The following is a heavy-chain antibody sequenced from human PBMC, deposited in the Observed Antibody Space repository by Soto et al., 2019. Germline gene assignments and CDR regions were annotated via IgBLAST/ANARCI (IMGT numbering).Heavy chain of an antibody. CDR3: AREKATGDYFDY. V-gene: IGHV3-66*01. CDR2: VYSGGNT. Sequence: PGGSLRLSCAASGFTVSSSYMSWVRQAPGKGLEWVSVVYSGGNTYYADSVKGRFIISRDNSKNTLYLQMNSLRAEDTAVYYCAREKATGDYFDYWGQGTPVTVSS. J-gene: IGHJ4*02. D-gene: IGHD7-27*01. CDR1: GFTVSSSY.